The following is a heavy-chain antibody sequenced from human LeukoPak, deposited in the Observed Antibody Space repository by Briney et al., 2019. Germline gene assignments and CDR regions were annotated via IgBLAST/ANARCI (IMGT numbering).Heavy chain of an antibody. J-gene: IGHJ4*02. Sequence: SETLSLTCTVSGGCISSSRSYWGWIRQSPGKGLEWIGSSSSSGTTYYNPSLKNRVTMSLDTPNTQFSLRLTSLTAADTAVYYCAGDGSSISWFFYWGQGTLVTVSS. CDR1: GGCISSSRSY. D-gene: IGHD6-13*01. CDR2: SSSSGTT. V-gene: IGHV4-39*07. CDR3: AGDGSSISWFFY.